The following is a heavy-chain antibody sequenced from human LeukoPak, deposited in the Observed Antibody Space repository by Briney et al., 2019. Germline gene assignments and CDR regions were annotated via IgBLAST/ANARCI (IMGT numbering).Heavy chain of an antibody. D-gene: IGHD3-16*01. CDR2: IWYDGSNK. CDR3: ARDQDYGDYFDY. V-gene: IGHV3-33*01. Sequence: GRSLRLSCAASGFTFSSYGMHWVRQAPGKGLEWVAVIWYDGSNKYYADSVKGRFTISRDNAKNSLYLQMNSLRAEDTAVYYCARDQDYGDYFDYWGQGTLVTVSS. J-gene: IGHJ4*02. CDR1: GFTFSSYG.